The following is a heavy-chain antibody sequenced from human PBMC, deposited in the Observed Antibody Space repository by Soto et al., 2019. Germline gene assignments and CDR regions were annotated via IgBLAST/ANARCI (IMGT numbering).Heavy chain of an antibody. D-gene: IGHD5-12*01. CDR1: GGSISSYY. V-gene: IGHV4-59*08. Sequence: SETLSLTCTVSGGSISSYYWSWIRQPPGKGLEWIGYIYYSGSTNYNPSLKSRVTISVDTSKNQFSLKLSSVTAADTAVYYCASAETATISYWGQGTLVTVSS. CDR2: IYYSGST. J-gene: IGHJ4*02. CDR3: ASAETATISY.